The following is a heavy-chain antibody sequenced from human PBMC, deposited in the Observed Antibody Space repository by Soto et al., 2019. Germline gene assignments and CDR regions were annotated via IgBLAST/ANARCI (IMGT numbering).Heavy chain of an antibody. CDR2: INAGNGNT. Sequence: ASVKVSCKASGYTLTSYAMHWVRQAPGQRLEWMGWINAGNGNTKYSQKFQGRVTVTKDTSASTAYMELSSLRSEDTAVYYCARDLGGWPDYWGQGTLVTVSS. CDR3: ARDLGGWPDY. J-gene: IGHJ4*02. D-gene: IGHD2-15*01. CDR1: GYTLTSYA. V-gene: IGHV1-3*01.